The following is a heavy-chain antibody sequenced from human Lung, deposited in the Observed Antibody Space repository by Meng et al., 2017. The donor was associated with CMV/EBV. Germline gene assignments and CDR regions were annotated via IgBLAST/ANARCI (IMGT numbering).Heavy chain of an antibody. J-gene: IGHJ4*02. CDR2: ISSSSRYI. CDR1: GFTFSGYS. D-gene: IGHD6-19*01. V-gene: IGHV3-21*01. Sequence: GESLKISCAASGFTFSGYSMNWVRQAPGKGLEWVSMISSSSRYIYYADSVKGRFTISRDNAENSLYLQMNNLRADDTAVYYCATRMGTGYTSDWGQGTLVTFSS. CDR3: ATRMGTGYTSD.